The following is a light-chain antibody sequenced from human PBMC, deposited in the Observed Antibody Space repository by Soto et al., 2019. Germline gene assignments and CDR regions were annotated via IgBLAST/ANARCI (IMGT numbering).Light chain of an antibody. V-gene: IGKV3-11*01. CDR1: QSFRGL. J-gene: IGKJ5*01. Sequence: EVVLTQSPVTLSLSPGERATLSCRASQSFRGLLAWYQQKXGQAPRLLIYDAYNRATGIPPRFSGSGSGTDFTLTISSLEPEDFAVYYCQKSHMWPITFGQGTRLEIK. CDR3: QKSHMWPIT. CDR2: DAY.